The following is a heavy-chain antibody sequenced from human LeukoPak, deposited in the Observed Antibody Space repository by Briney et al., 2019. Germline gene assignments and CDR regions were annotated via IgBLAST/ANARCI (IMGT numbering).Heavy chain of an antibody. CDR1: GGSISSGSYF. V-gene: IGHV4-61*02. J-gene: IGHJ3*02. D-gene: IGHD2-2*03. CDR3: ARDGYCSSTSCYDAFDI. CDR2: IYTSGST. Sequence: SETLSLTCTVSGGSISSGSYFWSWIRQPARKGLEWIGRIYTSGSTNYNPSLKSRVTISVDTSKNQFSLKLSSVTAADTAVYYCARDGYCSSTSCYDAFDIWGQGTMVTVSS.